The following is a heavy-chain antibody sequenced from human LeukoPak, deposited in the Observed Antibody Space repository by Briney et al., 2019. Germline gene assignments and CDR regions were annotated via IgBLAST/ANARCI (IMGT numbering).Heavy chain of an antibody. J-gene: IGHJ6*02. CDR3: ARDEYSSSSGLLDYYYGMDV. D-gene: IGHD6-6*01. Sequence: PGGSLRLSCAASGFTFSDYYMSWIRQAPGKGLEWVSYISSSGSTIYYADSVKGRFTISRDNAKNSLYLQMNSLRAEDTAVYYCARDEYSSSSGLLDYYYGMDVWGQGTTVTVSS. CDR1: GFTFSDYY. CDR2: ISSSGSTI. V-gene: IGHV3-11*01.